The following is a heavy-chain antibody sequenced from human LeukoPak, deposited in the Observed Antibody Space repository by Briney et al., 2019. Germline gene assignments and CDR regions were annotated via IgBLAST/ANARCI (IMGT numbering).Heavy chain of an antibody. CDR1: GGSFSGYY. J-gene: IGHJ4*01. D-gene: IGHD5-12*01. Sequence: SETLSLTCAVYGGSFSGYYWSWIRQPPGKGLEWIGEINHSGSTNYNPSLKSRVTISVDTSKNQFSLKLSSVTAADTAVYYCAREKYSGYEARAGFDYWGQEPWSPSPQ. V-gene: IGHV4-34*01. CDR2: INHSGST. CDR3: AREKYSGYEARAGFDY.